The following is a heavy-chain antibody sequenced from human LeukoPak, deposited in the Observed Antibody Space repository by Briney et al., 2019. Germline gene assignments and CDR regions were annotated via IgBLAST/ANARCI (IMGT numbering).Heavy chain of an antibody. CDR2: INQDGSEE. CDR1: GFTFSNYW. CDR3: VRDGGVSGYDLLDY. J-gene: IGHJ4*02. D-gene: IGHD5-12*01. Sequence: SGGSLRLSCAASGFTFSNYWMTWVRQAPGKGLEWVAHINQDGSEEHYMDSAKARFTISRDNAKNSLSLQMNSLRAEDTAVHYCVRDGGVSGYDLLDYWGQGTLVTVSS. V-gene: IGHV3-7*01.